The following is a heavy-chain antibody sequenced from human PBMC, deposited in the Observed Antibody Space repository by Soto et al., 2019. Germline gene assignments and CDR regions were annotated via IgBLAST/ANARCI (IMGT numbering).Heavy chain of an antibody. J-gene: IGHJ5*02. Sequence: SETLSLTCTVSGGSISSGGYYWSWIRQHPGKGLEWIGYIYYSGSTNYNPSLKSRVTISVDTSKNQFSLKLSSVTAADTAVYYCARKMASSGSYEYWFDPWGQGTLVTVSS. V-gene: IGHV4-31*03. CDR2: IYYSGST. D-gene: IGHD1-26*01. CDR3: ARKMASSGSYEYWFDP. CDR1: GGSISSGGYY.